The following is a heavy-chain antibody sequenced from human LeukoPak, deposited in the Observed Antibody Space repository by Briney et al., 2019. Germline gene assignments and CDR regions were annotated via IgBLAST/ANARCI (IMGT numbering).Heavy chain of an antibody. CDR2: ISYDGSNK. D-gene: IGHD3-22*01. J-gene: IGHJ4*02. CDR3: ARDFDYDSSGDFDY. V-gene: IGHV3-30-3*01. Sequence: GGSLRLSCAASGFTFSNYTMHWVRQAPGNGLEWVAVISYDGSNKYYADSVKGRFTISRDNSKNTLYLEMNSLRAEDTAVYYCARDFDYDSSGDFDYWGQGTLVTVSS. CDR1: GFTFSNYT.